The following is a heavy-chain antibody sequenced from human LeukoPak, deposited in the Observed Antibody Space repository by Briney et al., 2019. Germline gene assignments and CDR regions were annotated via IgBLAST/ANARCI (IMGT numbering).Heavy chain of an antibody. CDR2: ISGSGGST. D-gene: IGHD3-10*01. CDR1: GFTFSSYA. Sequence: QPGGSLRLSCAASGFTFSSYAMSWVRQAPGKGLEWVSAISGSGGSTYYADSVKGRFTISRDNSKNTLYLQMNSLRAEDTAVYYCAKDLEGYGSGSPDWFDPWGQGTLVTVSS. J-gene: IGHJ5*02. CDR3: AKDLEGYGSGSPDWFDP. V-gene: IGHV3-23*01.